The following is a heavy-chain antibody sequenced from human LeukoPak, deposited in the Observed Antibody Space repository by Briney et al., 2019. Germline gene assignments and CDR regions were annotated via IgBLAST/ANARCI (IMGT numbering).Heavy chain of an antibody. CDR3: VKSFSGCYSNFDY. CDR1: GFTFDDYA. D-gene: IGHD6-19*01. V-gene: IGHV3-9*01. CDR2: INWDSARI. J-gene: IGHJ4*02. Sequence: GRSLRLSCAASGFTFDDYAMHWVRQAPGKGLEWVLGINWDSARIGYADSVKGRFTISRDNAKNSLYLQMNSLRAEDTALYYCVKSFSGCYSNFDYWGQGTLVTVSS.